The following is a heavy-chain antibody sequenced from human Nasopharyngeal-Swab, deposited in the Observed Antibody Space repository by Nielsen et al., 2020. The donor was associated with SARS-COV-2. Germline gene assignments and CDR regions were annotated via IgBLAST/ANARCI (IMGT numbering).Heavy chain of an antibody. V-gene: IGHV4-34*01. CDR2: INHSGST. J-gene: IGHJ6*03. CDR3: ARGRRTMVRGIIISRYYYYSMDV. CDR1: GGSFTGYY. D-gene: IGHD3-10*01. Sequence: SETLSLTCAVYGGSFTGYYWSWIRQPPGKGLEWIGEINHSGSTNYNPSLKSRVTISVDPSKNQFSLKLTSVTAADTAVYYCARGRRTMVRGIIISRYYYYSMDVWGKGTTVTVSS.